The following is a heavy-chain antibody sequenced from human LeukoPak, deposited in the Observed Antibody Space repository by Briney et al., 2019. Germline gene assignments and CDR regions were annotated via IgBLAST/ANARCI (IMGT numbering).Heavy chain of an antibody. CDR3: ASQQDLEYSLSSGGYYFDH. J-gene: IGHJ4*02. V-gene: IGHV3-21*01. D-gene: IGHD2-15*01. Sequence: PGGSLRLSCAASGFTFSSYSMNWVRQAPGKGLEWVSSISSSSSYIYYADSVKGRFTISRDNAKNSLYLQMNSLRAEDTAVYYCASQQDLEYSLSSGGYYFDHWGQGLLVTVSS. CDR1: GFTFSSYS. CDR2: ISSSSSYI.